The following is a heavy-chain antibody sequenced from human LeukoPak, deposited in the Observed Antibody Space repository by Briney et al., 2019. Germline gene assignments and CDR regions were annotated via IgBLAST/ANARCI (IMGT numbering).Heavy chain of an antibody. J-gene: IGHJ5*02. CDR3: ARADCSGSTCYLRHSWFDP. CDR1: GFTFSTFD. Sequence: GGSLRLSCAASGFTFSTFDMNWVRQAPGKGLEWVSSISTSSRYIYYRDSVKGRFTISRDDAKNSLYLQMSSLTVEDTAVYYCARADCSGSTCYLRHSWFDPRGQGTLVTVSS. V-gene: IGHV3-21*06. D-gene: IGHD2-2*01. CDR2: ISTSSRYI.